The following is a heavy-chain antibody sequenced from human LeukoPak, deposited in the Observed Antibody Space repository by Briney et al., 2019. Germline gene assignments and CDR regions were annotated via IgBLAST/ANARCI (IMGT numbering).Heavy chain of an antibody. J-gene: IGHJ6*02. CDR3: ARVWLARYCSGGSYYYYYYGMDV. Sequence: AGSLRLSCAASGFTFSSYSMNWVRQAPGKGLDRVPYISSSSSTIYYADSVKGRFTISRDNAKNSLYLQMNSLRDEDTAVYYCARVWLARYCSGGSYYYYYYGMDVWGQGTTVTVSS. CDR1: GFTFSSYS. CDR2: ISSSSSTI. D-gene: IGHD2-15*01. V-gene: IGHV3-48*02.